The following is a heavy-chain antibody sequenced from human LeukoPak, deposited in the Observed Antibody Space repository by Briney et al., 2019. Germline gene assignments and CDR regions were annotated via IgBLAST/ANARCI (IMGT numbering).Heavy chain of an antibody. CDR3: ARGGDGYNFRFSAFDI. Sequence: PGGSQRLSCAASGFTFNTYAMNWVRQAPGKGLEWVSSITGSGGTTHYADSVKGRFTISRDNSKNTLYLQMSSLRADDTAVYFCARGGDGYNFRFSAFDIWGQGTMVTVSS. D-gene: IGHD5-24*01. J-gene: IGHJ3*02. CDR1: GFTFNTYA. CDR2: ITGSGGTT. V-gene: IGHV3-23*01.